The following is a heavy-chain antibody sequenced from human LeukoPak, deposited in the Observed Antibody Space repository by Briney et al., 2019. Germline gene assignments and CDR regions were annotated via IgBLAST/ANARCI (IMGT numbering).Heavy chain of an antibody. CDR1: GGTFSSYA. V-gene: IGHV1-69*05. J-gene: IGHJ5*02. D-gene: IGHD2-2*01. CDR3: ARDLRGYCSSTSCIRVHWFDP. Sequence: SVKLSCKASGGTFSSYAISWVRQAPGQGLEWMGRIIPIFGTANYAHKFQGRVTITTDESTTTAYMELSSLRSEDTAVYYCARDLRGYCSSTSCIRVHWFDPWGQGTLVSVSS. CDR2: IIPIFGTA.